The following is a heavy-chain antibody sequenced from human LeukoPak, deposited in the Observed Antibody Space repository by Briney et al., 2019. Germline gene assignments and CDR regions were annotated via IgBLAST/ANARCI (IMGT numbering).Heavy chain of an antibody. J-gene: IGHJ4*02. D-gene: IGHD5-24*01. CDR2: INNDGSST. CDR3: ARDRDGYNY. Sequence: GGSLRLSCAASGFTFISYWMHWVRQAPGKGLVWVARINNDGSSTTYADSVKGRFTISRDNAKNTVYLHMNSLRAEDTAVYYCARDRDGYNYWGQGTLVTVSS. CDR1: GFTFISYW. V-gene: IGHV3-74*03.